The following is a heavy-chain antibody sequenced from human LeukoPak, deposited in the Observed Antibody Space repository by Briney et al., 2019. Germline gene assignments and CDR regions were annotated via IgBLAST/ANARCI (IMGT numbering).Heavy chain of an antibody. V-gene: IGHV4-61*02. CDR3: ARDQSPLYGDYFDY. J-gene: IGHJ4*02. CDR1: GGSISSGSYY. D-gene: IGHD4-17*01. Sequence: SETLSLTCTVSGGSISSGSYYWSWIRQPAGKGLEWIGRIYTSGSTNYNPSLKSRVTISVDTSKNQFSLKLSSVTAADTAVYYCARDQSPLYGDYFDYWGQGTLVTVSS. CDR2: IYTSGST.